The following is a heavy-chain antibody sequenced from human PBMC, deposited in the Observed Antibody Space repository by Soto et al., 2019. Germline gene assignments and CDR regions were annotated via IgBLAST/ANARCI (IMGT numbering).Heavy chain of an antibody. CDR1: GFTFSYYN. CDR2: IASRSNYI. Sequence: GGSLRLSCLASGFTFSYYNMNGLRQTPGKGLEWVSSIASRSNYIYYADSLKGRFTVSRDNARNSLYLQVDNLRAEDTAVYYCARNRRIAVEMDVWGQGTTVTVSS. CDR3: ARNRRIAVEMDV. D-gene: IGHD2-21*01. J-gene: IGHJ6*02. V-gene: IGHV3-21*01.